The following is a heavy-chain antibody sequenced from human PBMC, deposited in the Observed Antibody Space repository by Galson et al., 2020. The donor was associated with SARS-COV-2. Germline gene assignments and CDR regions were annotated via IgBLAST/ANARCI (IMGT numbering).Heavy chain of an antibody. V-gene: IGHV3-30*18. D-gene: IGHD3-22*01. CDR1: GFTFSSYG. Sequence: GGSLRLSCAASGFTFSSYGMHWVRQAPGKGLEWVAVISYDGSNKYYADSVKGRFTISRDNSKNTLYLQMNRLRAEDTAVYYCAKTQNYYDSSGDDAFDIWGQGTMVTVSS. CDR2: ISYDGSNK. CDR3: AKTQNYYDSSGDDAFDI. J-gene: IGHJ3*02.